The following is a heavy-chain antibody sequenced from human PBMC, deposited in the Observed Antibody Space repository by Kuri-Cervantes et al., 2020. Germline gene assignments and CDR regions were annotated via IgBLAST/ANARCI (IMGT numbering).Heavy chain of an antibody. CDR1: GFTFSSYW. CDR2: IKQDGSEK. V-gene: IGHV3-7*01. J-gene: IGHJ6*02. Sequence: LSLTCAASGFTFSSYWMSWVRQAPGKGLEWVANIKQDGSEKYYVDSVKGRFTISRDNAKNSLYLQMNSLRAEDTAVYYCARDPYSSGWYPYYYYGMDVWGQGTTVTVSS. D-gene: IGHD6-19*01. CDR3: ARDPYSSGWYPYYYYGMDV.